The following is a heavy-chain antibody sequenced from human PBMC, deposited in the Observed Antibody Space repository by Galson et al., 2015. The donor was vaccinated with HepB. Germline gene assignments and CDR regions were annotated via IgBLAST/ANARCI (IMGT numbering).Heavy chain of an antibody. V-gene: IGHV3-66*01. CDR2: LYSGGST. J-gene: IGHJ4*02. CDR3: ARGAGERLRYFDWLPTGPFDY. D-gene: IGHD3-9*01. CDR1: GFTVSSNY. Sequence: SLRLSCAASGFTVSSNYMSWVRQAPGKGLEWVSVLYSGGSTYYADSVKGRFTISRDTSKNTLYLQTNSLRAEDTAVYYCARGAGERLRYFDWLPTGPFDYWGQGALVTVSS.